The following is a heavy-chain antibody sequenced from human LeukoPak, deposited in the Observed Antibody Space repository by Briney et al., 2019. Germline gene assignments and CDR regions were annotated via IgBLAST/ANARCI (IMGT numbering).Heavy chain of an antibody. CDR2: ISYDGSNK. V-gene: IGHV3-30-3*01. J-gene: IGHJ4*02. D-gene: IGHD6-13*01. CDR3: ARGSSSSWYLTGAMVAGYFDY. CDR1: GFTFSSYA. Sequence: GRSLRLSCAASGFTFSSYAMHWVRQAPGKGLEWVAVISYDGSNKYYADSVKGRFTISRDNSKNTPYLQMNSLRAEDTAVYYCARGSSSSWYLTGAMVAGYFDYWGQGTLVTVSS.